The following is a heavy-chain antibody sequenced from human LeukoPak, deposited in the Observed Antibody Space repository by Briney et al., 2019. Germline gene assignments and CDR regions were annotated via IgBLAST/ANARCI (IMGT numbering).Heavy chain of an antibody. Sequence: ETLSLTCTVSGGSISSGGYYWSWVRQAPGKGLEWVANIKQDGSDKYYVGSVEGRFTISRDNDKNSLYLQMSSLRAEDTAIYYCARALYNRGWYPDYFDSWGQGALVTVSS. CDR1: GGSISSGGYY. D-gene: IGHD6-19*01. CDR3: ARALYNRGWYPDYFDS. V-gene: IGHV3-7*01. CDR2: IKQDGSDK. J-gene: IGHJ4*02.